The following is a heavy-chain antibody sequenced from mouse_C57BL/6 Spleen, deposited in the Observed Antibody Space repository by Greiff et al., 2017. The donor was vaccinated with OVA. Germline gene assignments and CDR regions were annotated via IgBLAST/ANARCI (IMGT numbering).Heavy chain of an antibody. Sequence: EVQRVESGGDLVKPGGSLKLSCAASGFTFSSYGMPWVRQTPDKGLEWVATISSGGSYTYYTDSVKGRFTISRDNATNTLYLQMSSLKSEDTAMYYCARHGRKSSDGWYFDVWGTGTTVTVSS. V-gene: IGHV5-6*01. D-gene: IGHD1-1*01. CDR1: GFTFSSYG. CDR2: ISSGGSYT. J-gene: IGHJ1*03. CDR3: ARHGRKSSDGWYFDV.